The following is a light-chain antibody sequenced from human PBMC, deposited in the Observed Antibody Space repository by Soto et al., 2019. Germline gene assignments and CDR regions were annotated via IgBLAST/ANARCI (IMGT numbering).Light chain of an antibody. Sequence: EIVLTQSPATLSLSPGERATLSCRASQNLDGFLAWFQQKPGQAPRLLIYDASTRATGVPARFSGSGSGTDFTLTISSLEPDDFAVYYRQQRTNWPLTFGGGTKVEIK. CDR3: QQRTNWPLT. CDR2: DAS. J-gene: IGKJ4*01. V-gene: IGKV3-11*01. CDR1: QNLDGF.